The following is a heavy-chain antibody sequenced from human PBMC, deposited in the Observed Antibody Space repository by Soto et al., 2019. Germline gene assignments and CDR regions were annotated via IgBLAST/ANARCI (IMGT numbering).Heavy chain of an antibody. Sequence: GGSLRLSCAASGVTFSSYAMSWVRQAPGKGLEWVSAISGSGGSTYYADSVKGRFTISRDNAKNTLYLQMNSLRAEDTAVYYCAKDLTWNQADYWGQGALVTVSS. CDR2: ISGSGGST. CDR1: GVTFSSYA. CDR3: AKDLTWNQADY. D-gene: IGHD1-1*01. J-gene: IGHJ4*02. V-gene: IGHV3-23*01.